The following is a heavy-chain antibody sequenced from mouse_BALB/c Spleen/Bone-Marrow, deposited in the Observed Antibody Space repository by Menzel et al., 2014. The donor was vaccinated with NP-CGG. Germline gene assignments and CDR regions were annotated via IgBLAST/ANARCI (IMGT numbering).Heavy chain of an antibody. CDR3: ARQYDYDGAWFAY. J-gene: IGHJ3*01. Sequence: EVKLMESGGGLVKPGGSLKLSCAASGFTFSSYAMSWVRRTPEKRLEWVATISSGGSYTYYPDSVKGRFTISRDNAKNTLYLQMSSLRSEDTAMYYCARQYDYDGAWFAYWGQGTLVTVSA. CDR1: GFTFSSYA. CDR2: ISSGGSYT. V-gene: IGHV5-9-3*01. D-gene: IGHD2-4*01.